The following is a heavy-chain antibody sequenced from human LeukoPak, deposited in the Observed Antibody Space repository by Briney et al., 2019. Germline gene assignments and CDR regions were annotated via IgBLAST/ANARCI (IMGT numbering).Heavy chain of an antibody. D-gene: IGHD1-26*01. V-gene: IGHV4-39*07. CDR2: VYYSGST. CDR1: GDSISSSSYF. CDR3: ARDRATGSHIHYFDY. Sequence: SETPSLTCTVSGDSISSSSYFWGWIRQPPGKGLEWIGSVYYSGSTYYNPSLTSRVTVSVDTSKNQFSLKLSSVTAADTAVYYCARDRATGSHIHYFDYWGQGTLVTVSS. J-gene: IGHJ4*02.